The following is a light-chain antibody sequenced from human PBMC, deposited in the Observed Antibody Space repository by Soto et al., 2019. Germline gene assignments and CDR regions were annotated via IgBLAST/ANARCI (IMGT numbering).Light chain of an antibody. CDR2: GAS. J-gene: IGKJ4*01. CDR3: QQYGSSPPLT. V-gene: IGKV3-20*01. Sequence: EIVLTQSPGTLSLSPGERATLSCRASQSVSSNHLAWYQQKPGQAPRLLIYGASSRATGIPDRFSGSGSGTDFTLTISRLEPEDFVVYYCQQYGSSPPLTFGGGTKVEIK. CDR1: QSVSSNH.